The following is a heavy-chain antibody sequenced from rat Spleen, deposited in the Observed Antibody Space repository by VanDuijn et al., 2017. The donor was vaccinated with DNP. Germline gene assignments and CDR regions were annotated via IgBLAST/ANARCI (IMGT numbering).Heavy chain of an antibody. CDR1: GFTFSNYG. V-gene: IGHV5-29*01. CDR2: ISYDGSST. J-gene: IGHJ2*01. D-gene: IGHD1-1*01. CDR3: ARHEGPYYYYSGLYFDY. Sequence: EVQLVESGGGLVQPGRSLKLSCAASGFTFSNYGMAWVRQAPTKGLEWVATISYDGSSTYYRDSVKGRFTISRDNAKSTLYLQMDSLRSEDTATYYCARHEGPYYYYSGLYFDYWGQGVMVTVSS.